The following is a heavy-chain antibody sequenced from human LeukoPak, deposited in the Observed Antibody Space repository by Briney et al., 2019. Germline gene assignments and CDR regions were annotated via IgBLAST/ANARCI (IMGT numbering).Heavy chain of an antibody. J-gene: IGHJ3*02. Sequence: GGSLRLSCVASGFRFSEYTMNWVRQAPGKGLEWISGISWNSGSIGYADSVKGRFTISRDNAKNSLYLQMNSLGAEDTAVYYCARAYEAFDIWGQGTMVTVSS. CDR3: ARAYEAFDI. CDR1: GFRFSEYT. V-gene: IGHV3-48*04. D-gene: IGHD3-3*01. CDR2: ISWNSGSI.